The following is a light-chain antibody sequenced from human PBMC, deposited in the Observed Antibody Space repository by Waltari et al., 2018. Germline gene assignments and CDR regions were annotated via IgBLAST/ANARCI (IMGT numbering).Light chain of an antibody. Sequence: EIVLTPSTGPLSLSPGESANLSCRASQSVSSSYLAWYHQKPGQAPSLLIYGASSRATGIPDMCSGSGSGTDFTLTISRLAPEDFAVYYCQQYGSSLWTFGQGTKVEIK. CDR3: QQYGSSLWT. CDR1: QSVSSSY. J-gene: IGKJ1*01. CDR2: GAS. V-gene: IGKV3-20*01.